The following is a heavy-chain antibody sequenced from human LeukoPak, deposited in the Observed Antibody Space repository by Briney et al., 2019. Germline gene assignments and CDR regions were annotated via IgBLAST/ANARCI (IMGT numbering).Heavy chain of an antibody. Sequence: ASVKVSCKASGYTFTSYGISWVRQAPGQGLEWMGWISAYNGNTNYAQKLQGRVTMTTDTSTSTAYMELRSLRSDDTAVYYCARDITVGAPKTGYFDYWGQGTLVTVSS. J-gene: IGHJ4*02. D-gene: IGHD1-26*01. CDR1: GYTFTSYG. CDR2: ISAYNGNT. CDR3: ARDITVGAPKTGYFDY. V-gene: IGHV1-18*01.